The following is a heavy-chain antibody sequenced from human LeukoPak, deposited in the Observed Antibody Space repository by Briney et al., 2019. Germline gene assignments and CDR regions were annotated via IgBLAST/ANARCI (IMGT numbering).Heavy chain of an antibody. J-gene: IGHJ6*03. CDR3: ATGVCSSTSCYNRLATRDYYYMDV. CDR1: GFTFSSYA. Sequence: GGSLRLSCVASGFTFSSYAMSWVRQAPGKGLEWVSGISGSGGSTYYADSVKGRFTISRDNSKNTLYLQMNSLRAEDTAVYYCATGVCSSTSCYNRLATRDYYYMDVWGKGTTVTVSS. D-gene: IGHD2-2*02. V-gene: IGHV3-23*01. CDR2: ISGSGGST.